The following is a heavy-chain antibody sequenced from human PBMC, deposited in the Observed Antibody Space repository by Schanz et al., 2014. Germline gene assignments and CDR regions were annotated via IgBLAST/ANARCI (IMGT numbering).Heavy chain of an antibody. CDR2: MNPNSGNT. CDR1: GYTFTSYD. D-gene: IGHD3-10*01. CDR3: VRDAGWAFGDYHGMDV. V-gene: IGHV1-8*02. J-gene: IGHJ6*02. Sequence: QVQLVQSGAEVKKPGASVRLSCEASGYTFTSYDINWVRQAPGQGLEWMGWMNPNSGNTGYAQKFQGRVTMTTDTSTSTAYMELRSLISDDTAVYYCVRDAGWAFGDYHGMDVWGQGTSVTVSS.